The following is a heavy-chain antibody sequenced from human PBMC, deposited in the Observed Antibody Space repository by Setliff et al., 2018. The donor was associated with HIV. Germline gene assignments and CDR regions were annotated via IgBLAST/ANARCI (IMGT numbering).Heavy chain of an antibody. CDR1: GGSITSNTFY. D-gene: IGHD6-13*01. J-gene: IGHJ5*02. V-gene: IGHV4-39*07. CDR3: ARDFKRYNSPCRFDP. CDR2: IYYGGRT. Sequence: SETLSLTCTVSGGSITSNTFYWAWVRQPPGKGLEWIGSIYYGGRTYYNPSLNSRVSISTDTSKNHFSLSLTSVTAADTAVYYCARDFKRYNSPCRFDPWGQGTLVTVSS.